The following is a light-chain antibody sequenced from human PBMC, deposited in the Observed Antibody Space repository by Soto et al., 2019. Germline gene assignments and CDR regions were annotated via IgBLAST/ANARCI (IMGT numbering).Light chain of an antibody. J-gene: IGLJ2*01. V-gene: IGLV2-14*01. CDR2: EVL. CDR1: SHDIGSFKY. CDR3: SSYSRDTTVL. Sequence: QSALTQPASVSGSPGQSITISCTGTSHDIGSFKYVSWYQQHPGKAPKLFILEVLNRPSGVSDRFSGSKSGNTASLTISGLQADDEADYYCSSYSRDTTVLFGGGTKLTVL.